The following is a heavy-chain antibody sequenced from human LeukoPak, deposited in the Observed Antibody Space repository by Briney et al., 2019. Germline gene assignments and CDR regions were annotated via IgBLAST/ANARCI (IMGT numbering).Heavy chain of an antibody. Sequence: SETPSLTCTVSGGSISSYYWSWIRQPPGKGLEWIGYIYYSGSTNYNPSLKSRVTISVDTSKNQFSLKLSSVTAADTAVYYCARAPVFGIVAVDYWGQGTLVTVSS. CDR1: GGSISSYY. CDR2: IYYSGST. CDR3: ARAPVFGIVAVDY. V-gene: IGHV4-59*01. J-gene: IGHJ4*02. D-gene: IGHD3-10*01.